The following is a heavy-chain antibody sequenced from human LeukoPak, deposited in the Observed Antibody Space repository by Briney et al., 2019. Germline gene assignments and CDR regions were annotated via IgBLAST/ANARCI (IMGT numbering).Heavy chain of an antibody. CDR1: GGTFSSYA. CDR2: IIPIFGTA. V-gene: IGHV1-69*06. CDR3: ARAPVLLWFGVVWFDP. Sequence: ASVKVSCKASGGTFSSYAISWVRQAPGQGLEWMGGIIPIFGTANYAQKFQGRVTITADKSTSTAYMELSSLRSEDTAVYYCARAPVLLWFGVVWFDPWGQGTLVTVSS. D-gene: IGHD3-10*01. J-gene: IGHJ5*02.